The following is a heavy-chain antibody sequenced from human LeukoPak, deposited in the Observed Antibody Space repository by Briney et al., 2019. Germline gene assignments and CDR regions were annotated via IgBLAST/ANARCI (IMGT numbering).Heavy chain of an antibody. D-gene: IGHD2-15*01. V-gene: IGHV5-10-1*01. CDR2: IDPSDSYT. J-gene: IGHJ4*02. CDR1: GCSFTSYW. CDR3: ATRRMRSDY. Sequence: GGALRISFKGAGCSFTSYWISWGRRMAGKGRGWMGRIDPSDSYTNYSPSFQGHVTISADKSISTAYLQWSSLKASDTAMYYCATRRMRSDYWGQGTLVTVSS.